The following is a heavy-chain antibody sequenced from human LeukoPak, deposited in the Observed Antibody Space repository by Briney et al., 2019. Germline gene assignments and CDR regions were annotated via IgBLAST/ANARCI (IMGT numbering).Heavy chain of an antibody. J-gene: IGHJ4*02. CDR1: GGSISSGGYY. D-gene: IGHD3-22*01. CDR2: IYYSGST. CDR3: AVGGYDTSGYRVGMDH. V-gene: IGHV4-31*03. Sequence: PSQTLSLTCTVSGGSISSGGYYWSWIRQHPGKGLEWIGYIYYSGSTYYNPSLKSRVTISVDTSKKQFSLRLTSVTAADTAVYYCAVGGYDTSGYRVGMDHWGQGTLVTVSS.